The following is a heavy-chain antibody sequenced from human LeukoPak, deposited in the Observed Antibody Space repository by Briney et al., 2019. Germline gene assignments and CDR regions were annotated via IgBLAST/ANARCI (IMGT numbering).Heavy chain of an antibody. CDR1: GGSISKYY. D-gene: IGHD1-26*01. J-gene: IGHJ4*02. CDR3: ARAGEIVGATSVDY. V-gene: IGHV4-59*01. CDR2: IYYSGST. Sequence: SETLSLTCTVSGGSISKYYGSWIRQPPGKGLEWIGYIYYSGSTNYNPSLKSRVTISVDTSKNQFSLNLSSVTAADTAVYSCARAGEIVGATSVDYWGQGTLVTVSS.